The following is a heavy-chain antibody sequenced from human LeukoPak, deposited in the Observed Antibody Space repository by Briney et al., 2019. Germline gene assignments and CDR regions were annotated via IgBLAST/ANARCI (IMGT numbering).Heavy chain of an antibody. CDR3: AKGRCSGGSCYGRGFDY. CDR1: GFTFRNYG. V-gene: IGHV3-33*06. Sequence: GGSLRLSCTGSGFTFRNYGMHWVRQGPGKGLEWVAVIWYDGSNKYYADSVKGRSTISRDNSKNTLYLQMNSLRAEDTAVYYCAKGRCSGGSCYGRGFDYWGQGTLVTVSS. CDR2: IWYDGSNK. J-gene: IGHJ4*02. D-gene: IGHD2-15*01.